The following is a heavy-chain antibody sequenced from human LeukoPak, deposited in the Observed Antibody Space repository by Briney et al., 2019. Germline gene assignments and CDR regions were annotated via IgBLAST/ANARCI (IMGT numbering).Heavy chain of an antibody. D-gene: IGHD2-2*01. J-gene: IGHJ3*02. V-gene: IGHV3-21*01. CDR3: ARADCSSTSCSPWGDAFDI. CDR2: ISSSSSYI. CDR1: GFTFSSYS. Sequence: PGGSLRLSCAASGFTFSSYSMNWVRQAPGKGLEWVSSISSSSSYIYYADSVKGRFTISRDNAKNSLYLQMNSLRAEDTAVYYCARADCSSTSCSPWGDAFDIWGQGTMVTVSS.